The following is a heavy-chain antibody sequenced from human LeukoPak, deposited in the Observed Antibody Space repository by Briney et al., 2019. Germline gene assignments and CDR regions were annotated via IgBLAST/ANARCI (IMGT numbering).Heavy chain of an antibody. Sequence: GGSLTLACTASGFIFNSYHMHWVRQCPGKGLEFVSGISVNGGTKYYADSVEGRFIVSRHNSKNTLFLHLGSLRPDATAVYYCARPRAPYNNHRTHFYMDVWGKGTTV. CDR2: ISVNGGTK. CDR3: ARPRAPYNNHRTHFYMDV. CDR1: GFIFNSYH. V-gene: IGHV3-64*02. J-gene: IGHJ6*03. D-gene: IGHD5-24*01.